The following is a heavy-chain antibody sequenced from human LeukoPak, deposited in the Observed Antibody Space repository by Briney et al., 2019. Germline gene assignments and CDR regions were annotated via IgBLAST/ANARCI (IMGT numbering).Heavy chain of an antibody. D-gene: IGHD3-10*01. J-gene: IGHJ4*02. Sequence: GGSLRLSCAASGFTFSSYGMHWVRQAPGKGLEWVAVISCDGSNKYYADSVKGRFTISRDNSKNTLYLQMNSLRAEDTAVYYCAKDHRRGGSGSYTKSSFDYWGQGTLVTVSS. CDR3: AKDHRRGGSGSYTKSSFDY. V-gene: IGHV3-30*18. CDR2: ISCDGSNK. CDR1: GFTFSSYG.